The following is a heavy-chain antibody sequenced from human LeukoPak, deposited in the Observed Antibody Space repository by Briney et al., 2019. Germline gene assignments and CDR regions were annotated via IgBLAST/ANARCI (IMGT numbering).Heavy chain of an antibody. CDR2: IHTSGCT. CDR1: GGSISSYY. Sequence: SETLSLTCTVSGGSISSYYWSWIRQPAGKGLEWIGRIHTSGCTDYNPSLKSRVTMSVDTSKNQFSLKLSSVTAADTAVYYCARGQWLVPDWFDPWGQGTLVTVSS. CDR3: ARGQWLVPDWFDP. D-gene: IGHD6-19*01. J-gene: IGHJ5*02. V-gene: IGHV4-4*07.